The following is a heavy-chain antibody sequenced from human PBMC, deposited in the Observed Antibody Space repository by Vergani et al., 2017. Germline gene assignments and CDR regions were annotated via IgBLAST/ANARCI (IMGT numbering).Heavy chain of an antibody. D-gene: IGHD2-15*01. J-gene: IGHJ4*02. CDR2: ISSSSSYI. CDR3: ARGSGGGFDY. CDR1: GFTFSSYS. V-gene: IGHV3-21*01. Sequence: EVQLVESGGGLVKPGGSLRLSCAASGFTFSSYSMNWVRQAPGKGLEWVASISSSSSYIYYADSVKGRFTISRDNAKNSLYLQMNSLRAEDTAVYYCARGSGGGFDYWGQGTLVTVSS.